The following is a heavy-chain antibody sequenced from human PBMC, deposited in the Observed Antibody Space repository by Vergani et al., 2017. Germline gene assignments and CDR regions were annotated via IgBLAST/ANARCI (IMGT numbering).Heavy chain of an antibody. Sequence: QLQLQESGPGLVKPSATLSLICSVSGASIRSSNYYWGWIRQPPGKGLEWIASIYYSGGTYYNPSLKSRVTISVDTSKNQFSLKLCSVTAGDTAVDFCARHSTVEWLVKLGWFDPWGQGILVTVSS. CDR3: ARHSTVEWLVKLGWFDP. V-gene: IGHV4-39*01. CDR1: GASIRSSNYY. D-gene: IGHD6-19*01. J-gene: IGHJ5*02. CDR2: IYYSGGT.